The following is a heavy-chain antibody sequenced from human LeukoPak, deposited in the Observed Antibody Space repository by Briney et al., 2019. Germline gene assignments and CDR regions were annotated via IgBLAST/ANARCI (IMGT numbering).Heavy chain of an antibody. CDR1: GASISNYY. CDR2: IYYSGST. V-gene: IGHV4-59*01. D-gene: IGHD3-22*01. CDR3: AREEPGYYYDSSGYKKGAFDI. J-gene: IGHJ3*02. Sequence: SETLSLTCTVSGASISNYYWSWIRQPPGKGLEWIGYIYYSGSTNYNPSLKSRVTISVDTSKNQFSLKLCSVTAADTAVYYCAREEPGYYYDSSGYKKGAFDIWGQGTMVTVSS.